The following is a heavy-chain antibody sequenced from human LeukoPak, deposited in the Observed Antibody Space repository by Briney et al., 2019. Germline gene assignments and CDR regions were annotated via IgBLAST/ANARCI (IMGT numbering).Heavy chain of an antibody. CDR1: GGSISSSSYY. J-gene: IGHJ4*02. D-gene: IGHD6-19*01. Sequence: PSETLSLTCTVSGGSISSSSYYWGWIRQPPGKGLEWIGSIYYSGSTYYNPSLKSRFTISVDTSKNQFSLKLTSVTAADTAIYYCARDEAVVSFYFDYWGQGTLVTVSS. V-gene: IGHV4-39*07. CDR3: ARDEAVVSFYFDY. CDR2: IYYSGST.